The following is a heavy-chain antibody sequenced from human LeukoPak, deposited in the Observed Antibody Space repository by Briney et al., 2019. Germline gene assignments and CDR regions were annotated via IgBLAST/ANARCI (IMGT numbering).Heavy chain of an antibody. J-gene: IGHJ4*02. Sequence: GGSLRLSCAASGFTFSSYGMHWVRQAPGKGLEWVAVISYDGSNKYYADSVKGRFTTSRDNSKNTLYLQMNSLRAEDTAVYYCAKGRVGYSGYDYLFFDYWGQGTLVTVSS. CDR3: AKGRVGYSGYDYLFFDY. D-gene: IGHD5-12*01. CDR1: GFTFSSYG. CDR2: ISYDGSNK. V-gene: IGHV3-30*18.